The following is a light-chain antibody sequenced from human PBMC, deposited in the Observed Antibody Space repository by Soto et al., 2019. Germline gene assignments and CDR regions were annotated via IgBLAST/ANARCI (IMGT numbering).Light chain of an antibody. J-gene: IGKJ1*01. CDR1: QSVGGTF. CDR2: GAS. Sequence: EIVLTQSPGTLSLSPGEGATLSCRASQSVGGTFLAWYQQKGGQAPRLLIHGASNRATGIPDRFSGSGSGTDFTITISRLEPEDFEVYYCQQYGGSPRTLGQGTKVEIK. CDR3: QQYGGSPRT. V-gene: IGKV3-20*01.